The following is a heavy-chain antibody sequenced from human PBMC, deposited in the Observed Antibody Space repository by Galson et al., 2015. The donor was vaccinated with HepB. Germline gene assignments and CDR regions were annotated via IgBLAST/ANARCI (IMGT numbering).Heavy chain of an antibody. J-gene: IGHJ6*03. CDR3: AKGGQTTVPSYYYYYMDV. V-gene: IGHV3-23*01. CDR1: GFTFSSYA. D-gene: IGHD4-11*01. CDR2: ISGSGGST. Sequence: SLRLSCAASGFTFSSYAMSWVRQAPGKGLEWVSAISGSGGSTYYADSVKGRFTISRDNSKNTLYLQMNSLRAEDTAVYYCAKGGQTTVPSYYYYYMDVWGKGTTVTVSS.